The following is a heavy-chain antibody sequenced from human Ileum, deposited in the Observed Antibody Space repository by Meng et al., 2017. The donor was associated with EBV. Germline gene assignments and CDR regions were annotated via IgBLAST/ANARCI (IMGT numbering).Heavy chain of an antibody. CDR3: VRTLERGDY. Sequence: QVQLVQSGAEVKKPGASVKVFCKASGYTFTNYDISWVRQATGQGLEWMGWMNPKTGTAHYAQKFQGRVSMTRDTSITTAYMELSSLTSEDTAVYYCVRTLERGDYWGQGTLVTVSS. D-gene: IGHD5-24*01. V-gene: IGHV1-8*01. J-gene: IGHJ4*02. CDR1: GYTFTNYD. CDR2: MNPKTGTA.